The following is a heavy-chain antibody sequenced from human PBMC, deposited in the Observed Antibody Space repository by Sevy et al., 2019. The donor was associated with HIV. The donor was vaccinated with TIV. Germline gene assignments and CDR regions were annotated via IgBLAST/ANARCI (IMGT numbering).Heavy chain of an antibody. V-gene: IGHV3-74*01. CDR3: ARDGDSVVVVAAFYFDY. Sequence: GGSLRLSCAASGFTFSSYWMHWVRQAPGKGLVWVSRINSDGSSTSYADSVKGRFTISRDNAKNTLNLQMNSLRAEDTAVYYCARDGDSVVVVAAFYFDYWGQGTLVTVSS. CDR2: INSDGSST. CDR1: GFTFSSYW. D-gene: IGHD2-15*01. J-gene: IGHJ4*02.